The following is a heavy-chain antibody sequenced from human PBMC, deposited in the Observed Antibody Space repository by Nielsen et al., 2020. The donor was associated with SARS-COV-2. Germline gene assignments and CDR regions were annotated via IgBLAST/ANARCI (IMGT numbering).Heavy chain of an antibody. V-gene: IGHV7-4-1*02. D-gene: IGHD2-15*01. Sequence: ASVKVSCKASGYTFTTYAIHWVRQAPGQGLEWMGWINTNTGNPTYAQDFTERFVFSLDTSVNTAYLKINTLKAEDTAVYYCARVLGGSWANYWGQGTLVTVSS. CDR1: GYTFTTYA. CDR2: INTNTGNP. J-gene: IGHJ4*02. CDR3: ARVLGGSWANY.